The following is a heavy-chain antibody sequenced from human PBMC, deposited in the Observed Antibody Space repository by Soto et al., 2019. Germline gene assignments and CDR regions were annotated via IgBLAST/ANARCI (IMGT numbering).Heavy chain of an antibody. CDR3: ARESDNWNYYFDY. J-gene: IGHJ4*02. D-gene: IGHD1-7*01. Sequence: GGSLRLSCAASGFTFSSYSMNWVRQAPGKGLEWVSYISSSSSTMYYADSVKGRFTISRDNAKNSLYLQMNSLRAEDTAVYYCARESDNWNYYFDYWGQGTLVTVSS. CDR2: ISSSSSTM. V-gene: IGHV3-48*04. CDR1: GFTFSSYS.